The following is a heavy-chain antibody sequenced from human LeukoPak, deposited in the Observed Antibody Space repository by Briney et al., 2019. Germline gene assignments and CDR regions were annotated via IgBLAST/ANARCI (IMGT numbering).Heavy chain of an antibody. J-gene: IGHJ3*02. CDR3: ARGRDGYNLVDAFDI. D-gene: IGHD5-24*01. Sequence: KSSGTLSLTCAVSGGSISSSNWWSWIRQPPGKGLEWVSSISSSSIYIYYADSLKGRFTISRDNAKNSLYLQMNSLRAEDTAVYYCARGRDGYNLVDAFDIWGQGIMVTVSS. V-gene: IGHV3-21*01. CDR1: GGSISSSN. CDR2: ISSSSIYI.